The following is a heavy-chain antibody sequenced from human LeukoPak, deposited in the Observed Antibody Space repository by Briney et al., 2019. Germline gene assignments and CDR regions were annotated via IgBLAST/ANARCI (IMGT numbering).Heavy chain of an antibody. J-gene: IGHJ4*02. Sequence: PGGSLRLSCSASGFTFSSYAMHWVRQAPGKGLEYVSAVSSNGSSTYYADSVKGRFTISRDNYKNTLYLQMSSLRPEDTAVYYCLKGYCSSISCYPDYWGQGTLVTVSA. D-gene: IGHD2-2*01. CDR2: VSSNGSST. CDR1: GFTFSSYA. CDR3: LKGYCSSISCYPDY. V-gene: IGHV3-64D*06.